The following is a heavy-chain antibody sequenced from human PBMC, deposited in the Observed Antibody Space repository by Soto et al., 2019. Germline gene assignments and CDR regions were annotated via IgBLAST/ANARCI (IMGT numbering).Heavy chain of an antibody. D-gene: IGHD5-18*01. J-gene: IGHJ4*02. Sequence: PSQNLSLTCAVSGDSVSSNSAAWNWIRQSPSRGLEWLGRTYYRSKWYNDYAVSVKSRITINPDTSKNQFSLQLNSVTPEDTAVYYCARSRRIQLWFGYWCQGXLVTVHS. V-gene: IGHV6-1*01. CDR2: TYYRSKWYN. CDR1: GDSVSSNSAA. CDR3: ARSRRIQLWFGY.